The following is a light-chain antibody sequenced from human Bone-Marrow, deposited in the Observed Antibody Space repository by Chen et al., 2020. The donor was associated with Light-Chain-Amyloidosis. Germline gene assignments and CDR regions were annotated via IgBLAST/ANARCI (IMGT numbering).Light chain of an antibody. CDR2: WAS. J-gene: IGKJ2*01. Sequence: DIVMTQSPDSLAVSLGERATIKCKSSQSLLYSSNKENYFAWYQQKPRQPPKLLIYWASTRESGVPDRFSGSGSGTDFTLTISGLQAEDVAVYYCQQYYTTPRTFGQGTKLEIK. CDR3: QQYYTTPRT. CDR1: QSLLYSSNKENY. V-gene: IGKV4-1*01.